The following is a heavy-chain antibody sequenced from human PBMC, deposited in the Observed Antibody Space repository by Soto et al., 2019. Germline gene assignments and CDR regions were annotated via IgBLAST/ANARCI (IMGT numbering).Heavy chain of an antibody. J-gene: IGHJ5*02. V-gene: IGHV4-4*02. Sequence: SETLSLTCAVSGVSISSSNWWSWVRQPPGKGLEWIGEIYHSGSTNYNPSLKSRVTISVDKSKNQFSLKLSSVTAADTAVYYCARARYNRKYHWFDPWGQGTLVTVSS. CDR2: IYHSGST. CDR1: GVSISSSNW. D-gene: IGHD1-20*01. CDR3: ARARYNRKYHWFDP.